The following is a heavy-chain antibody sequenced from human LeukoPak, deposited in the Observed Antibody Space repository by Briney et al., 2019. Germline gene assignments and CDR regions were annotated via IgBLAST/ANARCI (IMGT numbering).Heavy chain of an antibody. CDR1: GFTFSNYW. D-gene: IGHD7-27*01. Sequence: GGSLRLSCAASGFTFSNYWMNWVRQAPGKGLEWVANINRDGSEIYYVDSVKGRFTISRDNAKRSLSLQMSSLRAEDTALYYCARVPSDWGFFDYWGQGAQVTVSS. CDR3: ARVPSDWGFFDY. J-gene: IGHJ4*02. CDR2: INRDGSEI. V-gene: IGHV3-7*01.